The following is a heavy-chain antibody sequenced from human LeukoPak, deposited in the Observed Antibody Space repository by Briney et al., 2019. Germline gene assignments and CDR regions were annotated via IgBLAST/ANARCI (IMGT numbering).Heavy chain of an antibody. CDR2: IYYSGSI. D-gene: IGHD4-17*01. CDR1: GYSISSSNW. V-gene: IGHV4-28*05. Sequence: SETLSLTCAVSGYSISSSNWWGWIRQPPGKGLEWIGYIYYSGSIYYNPSLKSRVTMSVDTSENQFSLKLSSVTAVDTAVYYCARNHGYGDYVPGAFDIWGQGTMVTVSS. J-gene: IGHJ3*02. CDR3: ARNHGYGDYVPGAFDI.